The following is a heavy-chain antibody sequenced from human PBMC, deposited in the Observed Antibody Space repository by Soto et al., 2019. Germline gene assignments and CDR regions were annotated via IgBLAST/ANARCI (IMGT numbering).Heavy chain of an antibody. D-gene: IGHD2-2*01. V-gene: IGHV3-23*01. CDR1: GFTFSSYA. Sequence: EVHLLESGGGLVQPGGSLRLSCATSGFTFSSYAMNWVRQAPGKGLEWVSTISGSGSNTYYADSVKGRFTISRDNSKNTLWLQMNSLRAEDTAIYYCAKGTVPAARMDAFDIWGQGTMVTVSS. CDR2: ISGSGSNT. CDR3: AKGTVPAARMDAFDI. J-gene: IGHJ3*02.